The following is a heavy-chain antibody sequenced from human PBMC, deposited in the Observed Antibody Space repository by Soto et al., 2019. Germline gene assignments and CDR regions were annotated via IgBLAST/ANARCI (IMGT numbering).Heavy chain of an antibody. CDR3: AVGGGGTRY. D-gene: IGHD2-15*01. V-gene: IGHV1-3*01. CDR1: GYTFSSFA. CDR2: INPGDGFT. J-gene: IGHJ4*02. Sequence: QVQLVQSGAEVKKPGASVKVSCKASGYTFSSFAIHWVRQAPGQGLEWMAWINPGDGFTRLLQKFQGRVTITRDTSATTAFMALNGLTSEDTAVFYCAVGGGGTRYWGQGTLVTVSS.